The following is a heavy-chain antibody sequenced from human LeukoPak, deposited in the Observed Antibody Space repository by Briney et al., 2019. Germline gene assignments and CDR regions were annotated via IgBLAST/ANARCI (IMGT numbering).Heavy chain of an antibody. D-gene: IGHD1/OR15-1a*01. Sequence: SGGSLRLSCAASGFTFSSYGMHWVRQAPGKGLEWVAFIRYDGSNKYYADSVRGRFTISRDNSKNTLYLQMNSLRAEDTAVYYCAKGSIVGTGTNRDAFDIWGQGTMVTVSS. CDR1: GFTFSSYG. V-gene: IGHV3-30*02. J-gene: IGHJ3*02. CDR2: IRYDGSNK. CDR3: AKGSIVGTGTNRDAFDI.